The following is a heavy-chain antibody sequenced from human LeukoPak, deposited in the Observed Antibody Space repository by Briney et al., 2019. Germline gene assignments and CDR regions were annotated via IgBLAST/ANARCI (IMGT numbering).Heavy chain of an antibody. Sequence: GKSLKISCKGSGYSFTSYWIGWVRQMPGKGLEWMGIIYPGDSDTRYSPSFQDQVTISADKSISTAYLQWSSLKASDTAMYYCARGGYCSSTSCYSPWFDPWGQGTLVTVSS. CDR1: GYSFTSYW. CDR2: IYPGDSDT. D-gene: IGHD2-2*01. J-gene: IGHJ5*02. V-gene: IGHV5-51*01. CDR3: ARGGYCSSTSCYSPWFDP.